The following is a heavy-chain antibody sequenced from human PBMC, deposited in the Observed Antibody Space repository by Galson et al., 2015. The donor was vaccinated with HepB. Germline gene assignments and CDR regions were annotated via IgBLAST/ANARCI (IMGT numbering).Heavy chain of an antibody. CDR2: IRYDGSNK. CDR3: AKDYGDYHNYYYYYGMDV. Sequence: SLRLSCAASGFTFSSYGMHWVRQAPGKGLEWVAFIRYDGSNKYYADSVKGRFTISRDNSKNTLYLQMNSLRAEDTAVYYCAKDYGDYHNYYYYYGMDVWGQGTTVTVSS. D-gene: IGHD4-17*01. CDR1: GFTFSSYG. J-gene: IGHJ6*02. V-gene: IGHV3-30*02.